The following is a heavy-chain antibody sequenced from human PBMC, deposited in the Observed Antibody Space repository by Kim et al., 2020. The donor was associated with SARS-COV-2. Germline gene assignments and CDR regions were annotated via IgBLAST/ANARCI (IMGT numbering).Heavy chain of an antibody. CDR1: GYSFTSYW. D-gene: IGHD2-2*01. J-gene: IGHJ6*02. CDR2: IYPGDSDT. CDR3: ARLSYIGCSSTSCRRTYNAKPHYYGMDV. V-gene: IGHV5-51*01. Sequence: GESLKISCKGSGYSFTSYWIGWVRQMPGKGLEWMGIIYPGDSDTRYSPSFQGQVTISADKSISTAYLQWSSLKASDTAMYYCARLSYIGCSSTSCRRTYNAKPHYYGMDVWGQGTTVTVSS.